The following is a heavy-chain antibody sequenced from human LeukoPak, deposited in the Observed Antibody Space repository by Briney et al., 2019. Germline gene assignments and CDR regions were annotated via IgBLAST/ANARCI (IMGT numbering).Heavy chain of an antibody. CDR1: GGSISSGTYY. CDR3: ARNASDSGTSYFDY. D-gene: IGHD1-26*01. J-gene: IGHJ4*02. V-gene: IGHV4-39*01. CDR2: IYYSGST. Sequence: SETLSLTCTVSGGSISSGTYYWGWVRQPRGKGLEWIGSIYYSGSTSYNPSPKSRVTISVDTSKNQFSLKLDSVTAADTAVYYCARNASDSGTSYFDYWGQGTLVTVSS.